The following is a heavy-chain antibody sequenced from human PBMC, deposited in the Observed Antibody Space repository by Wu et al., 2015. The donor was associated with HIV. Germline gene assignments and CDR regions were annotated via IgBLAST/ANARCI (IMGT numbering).Heavy chain of an antibody. CDR1: GGTFSSYA. J-gene: IGHJ6*03. D-gene: IGHD3-10*01. CDR3: AREVRIDYYYYMDV. V-gene: IGHV1-2*02. CDR2: INPNSGGT. Sequence: QVQLVQSGAEVKKPGSSVKVSCKASGGTFSSYAISWVRQAPGQGLEWMGWINPNSGGTNYAQKFQGRVTMTRDTSISTAYMELSRLRSDDTAVYYCAREVRIDYYYYMDVWGKGTTVTVSS.